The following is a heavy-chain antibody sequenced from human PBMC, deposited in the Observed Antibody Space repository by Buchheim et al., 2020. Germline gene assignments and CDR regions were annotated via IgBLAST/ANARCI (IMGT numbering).Heavy chain of an antibody. Sequence: QVQLQESGPRLVKPSETLSLTCSVSGGSIRSNYWSWIRQPPGKGLEWIGYIYYSGSTNYNLSLKSRVTISVDTSKNQFSLHLRSATAADTAVYYCARIVSAPLTVSGGFDHWGQG. J-gene: IGHJ4*02. V-gene: IGHV4-59*08. D-gene: IGHD6-19*01. CDR3: ARIVSAPLTVSGGFDH. CDR1: GGSIRSNY. CDR2: IYYSGST.